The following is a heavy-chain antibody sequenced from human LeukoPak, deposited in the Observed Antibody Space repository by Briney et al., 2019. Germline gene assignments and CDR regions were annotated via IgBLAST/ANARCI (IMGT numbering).Heavy chain of an antibody. CDR1: GGTFSSYA. D-gene: IGHD3-10*01. CDR3: ARFGAPQWSGAPLGINAFDM. J-gene: IGHJ3*02. CDR2: IIPIFGTA. Sequence: SVKVSCKASGGTFSSYAISWVRQAPGQGLEWMGGIIPIFGTANYAQKFQGRVTMTRDTSISTAYMQLTRLKSDDPAVYYCARFGAPQWSGAPLGINAFDMWGQGTMVTVSS. V-gene: IGHV1-69*05.